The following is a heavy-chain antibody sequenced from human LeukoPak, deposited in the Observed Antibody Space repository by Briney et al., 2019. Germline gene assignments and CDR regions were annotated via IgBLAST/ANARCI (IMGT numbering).Heavy chain of an antibody. D-gene: IGHD1-1*01. Sequence: PSETLSLTCTVSGGSINSYYWSWIRQPPGKGLEWIGYIHHSGSTDYNPSLKSRVTISVDTSQNHFSLKLSSVTAADTAAYYCARSSRGTSDYYGMDVWGQGTTVTVSS. CDR1: GGSINSYY. V-gene: IGHV4-59*01. J-gene: IGHJ6*02. CDR2: IHHSGST. CDR3: ARSSRGTSDYYGMDV.